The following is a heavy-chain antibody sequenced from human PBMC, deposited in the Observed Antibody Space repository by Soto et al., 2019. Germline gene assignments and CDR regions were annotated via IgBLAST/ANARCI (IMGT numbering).Heavy chain of an antibody. CDR3: ARDRSGLGGSDY. CDR1: GGSISSGGFS. J-gene: IGHJ4*02. V-gene: IGHV4-30-2*01. CDR2: IFQSGSP. D-gene: IGHD3-10*01. Sequence: TSEPLSLTRAVSGGSISSGGFSWSWIRQPPGKGLEWIGYIFQSGSPSYNPSLKSRVTISVERSKNQFFLNLSSVTAADTAVYYCARDRSGLGGSDYWGEGSLVT.